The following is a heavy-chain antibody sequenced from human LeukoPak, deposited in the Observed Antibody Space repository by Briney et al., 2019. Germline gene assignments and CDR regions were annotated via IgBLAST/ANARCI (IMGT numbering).Heavy chain of an antibody. CDR2: SNHSGST. CDR3: ARGGPVVVVVAATGDDY. V-gene: IGHV4-34*01. CDR1: GGSFSGYY. Sequence: PSETLSLTCAVYGGSFSGYYWSWIRQPPGKGLEWIGESNHSGSTNYNPSLKSRVTISVDTSKNQFSLKLSSVTAADTAVYYCARGGPVVVVVAATGDDYWGQGTLVTVSS. J-gene: IGHJ4*02. D-gene: IGHD2-15*01.